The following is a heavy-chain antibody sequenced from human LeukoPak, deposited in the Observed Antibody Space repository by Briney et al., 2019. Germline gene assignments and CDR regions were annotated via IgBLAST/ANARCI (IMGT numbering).Heavy chain of an antibody. Sequence: GGSLRLSCAASGFTFSNYAMTWVRQAPGKGLEWVSSITTTGNTTYSADSVKGRFTISRDNSKNTLFLQMNSLRAEDTAVYYCAKDRSCTGSSCNVGSWGQGTMVTVSS. D-gene: IGHD2-2*01. CDR2: ITTTGNTT. V-gene: IGHV3-23*01. CDR1: GFTFSNYA. CDR3: AKDRSCTGSSCNVGS. J-gene: IGHJ3*01.